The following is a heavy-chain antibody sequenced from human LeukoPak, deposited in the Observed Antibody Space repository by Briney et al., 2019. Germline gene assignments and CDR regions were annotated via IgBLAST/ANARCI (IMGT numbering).Heavy chain of an antibody. V-gene: IGHV1-69*13. J-gene: IGHJ4*02. CDR1: GGTFSSFA. CDR3: AREGDGYNYY. Sequence: SVKVSCKASGGTFSSFAISWVRQAPGQGLEWMGGIIPIFGTANYAQKFQGRVTITADESTGTAYMELSSLRSEDTAVYYCAREGDGYNYYWGQGTLVTVSS. D-gene: IGHD5-24*01. CDR2: IIPIFGTA.